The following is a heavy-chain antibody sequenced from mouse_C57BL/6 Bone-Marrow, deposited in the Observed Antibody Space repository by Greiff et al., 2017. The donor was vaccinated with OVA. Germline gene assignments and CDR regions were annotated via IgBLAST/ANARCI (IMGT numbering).Heavy chain of an antibody. Sequence: EVQLQQSGAELVRPGASVKLSCTASGFNIKDDYMHLVKQRPEQGLEWIGWIDPENGDTEYASKFQGKATITADTSSNTAYRQLSSLTSEDTAVYYCTSYGNFDYWGQGTTLTVSS. V-gene: IGHV14-4*01. CDR2: IDPENGDT. CDR3: TSYGNFDY. J-gene: IGHJ2*01. CDR1: GFNIKDDY. D-gene: IGHD2-1*01.